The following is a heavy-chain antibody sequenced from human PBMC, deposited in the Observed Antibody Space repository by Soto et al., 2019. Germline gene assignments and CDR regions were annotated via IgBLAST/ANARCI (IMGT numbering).Heavy chain of an antibody. D-gene: IGHD3-22*01. J-gene: IGHJ4*02. CDR1: GGNFSSYA. V-gene: IGHV1-69*01. CDR2: IIPIFGTA. Sequence: QVQLVQSGAEVKKPGSSVKVSCKASGGNFSSYAISWVRQAPGQGLEWMGGIIPIFGTANYAQKFQGRVTSTADESTSTAYMELSSLRSEYTSVYYCARLLENDSDSSGYYYWGQGTLVTVSS. CDR3: ARLLENDSDSSGYYY.